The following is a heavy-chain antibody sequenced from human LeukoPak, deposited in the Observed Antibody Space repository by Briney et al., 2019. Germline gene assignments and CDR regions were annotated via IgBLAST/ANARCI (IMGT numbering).Heavy chain of an antibody. CDR1: GFTFSSYW. CDR2: INSDGSST. CDR3: ATGGYCSGGSCYKEYFQH. V-gene: IGHV3-74*01. J-gene: IGHJ1*01. Sequence: GGSLRLSCAASGFTFSSYWMHWVRQAPGKGLVWVSRINSDGSSTSYADSVKGRFTISRDNAKNTLYLQMNSLRAEDTAVYYCATGGYCSGGSCYKEYFQHWGQGTLVTVSS. D-gene: IGHD2-15*01.